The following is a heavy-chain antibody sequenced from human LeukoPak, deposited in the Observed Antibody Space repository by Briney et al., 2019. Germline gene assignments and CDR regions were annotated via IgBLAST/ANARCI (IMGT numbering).Heavy chain of an antibody. J-gene: IGHJ6*03. Sequence: SETLSLTCTVSGGSISSYYWSWIRQPPGKGLEWIGYIYYSGSTNYNPSLKSRVTISVDTYKNQFSLKLSSVAAADAAVYYCARVRYYYYYYMDVWGKGTTVTVSS. V-gene: IGHV4-59*08. CDR1: GGSISSYY. D-gene: IGHD3-10*01. CDR2: IYYSGST. CDR3: ARVRYYYYYYMDV.